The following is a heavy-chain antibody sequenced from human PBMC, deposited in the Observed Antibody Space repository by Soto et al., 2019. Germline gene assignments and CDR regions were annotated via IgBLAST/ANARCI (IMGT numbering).Heavy chain of an antibody. CDR2: IYYSGST. CDR3: ARQWQQLPRWFDP. D-gene: IGHD6-13*01. J-gene: IGHJ5*02. CDR1: GGSISSSSYY. Sequence: QLQLQESGPGLVKPSETLSLSCTVSGGSISSSSYYWGWIRQPPGKGLEWIGSIYYSGSTYYNPSLKSPVTISVDTSKNQFSLKLSSVTAADTAVYYCARQWQQLPRWFDPWGQGTLVTVSS. V-gene: IGHV4-39*01.